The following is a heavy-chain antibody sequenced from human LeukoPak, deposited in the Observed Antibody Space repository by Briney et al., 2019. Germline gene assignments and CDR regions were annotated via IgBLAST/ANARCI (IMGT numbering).Heavy chain of an antibody. CDR2: ISSYISYT. V-gene: IGHV3-21*04. Sequence: GGSLRLSCAASGFTFSSYSMNWVRQAPGKGLEWVSSISSYISYTYYADSVKGRFTISRDNSKNTLYLQMNSLRAEDTAVYYCARLGGSYGYWGQGTLVTVSS. CDR1: GFTFSSYS. CDR3: ARLGGSYGY. J-gene: IGHJ4*02. D-gene: IGHD1-26*01.